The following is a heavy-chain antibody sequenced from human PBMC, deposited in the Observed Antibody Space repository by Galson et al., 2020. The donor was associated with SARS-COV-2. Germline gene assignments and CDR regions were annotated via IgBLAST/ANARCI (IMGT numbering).Heavy chain of an antibody. J-gene: IGHJ6*02. V-gene: IGHV4-59*01. CDR2: IYYSGTT. Sequence: SQTLSLTCTVSGGSISSDYWTWIRQPPGKGLEWIGYIYYSGTTHYNPSLESRVTISVDTSKNQFSLKLTSVTAADTGVYYCGREYYGVDVWGQGTTVTVSS. CDR3: GREYYGVDV. CDR1: GGSISSDY.